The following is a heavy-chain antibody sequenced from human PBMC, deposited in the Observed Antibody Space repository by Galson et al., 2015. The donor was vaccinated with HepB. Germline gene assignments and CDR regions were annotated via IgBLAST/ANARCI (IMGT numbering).Heavy chain of an antibody. J-gene: IGHJ4*02. D-gene: IGHD3-22*01. CDR3: ARGGDYYDSSGYYYGHQHPLYYFDY. Sequence: SETLSLTCAVYGGSFSGYYWSWIRQPPGKGLEWIGEINHSGSTNYNPSLKSRVTISVDTSKNQFSLKLSSVTAADTAVYYCARGGDYYDSSGYYYGHQHPLYYFDYWGQGTLVTVSS. CDR2: INHSGST. V-gene: IGHV4-34*01. CDR1: GGSFSGYY.